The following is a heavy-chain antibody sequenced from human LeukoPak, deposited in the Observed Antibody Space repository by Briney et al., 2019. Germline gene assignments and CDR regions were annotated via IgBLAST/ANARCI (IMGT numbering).Heavy chain of an antibody. J-gene: IGHJ6*02. CDR1: GGSISSYY. D-gene: IGHD3-22*01. CDR3: ARVRYYYDSSGYYYNYYYGMDV. CDR2: IYYSGST. Sequence: SETLSLTCTVSGGSISSYYWSWIRQPPGKGLEWIGYIYYSGSTNYNPSLKSRVTISVDTSKNQFSLKLSSVTAADTAVYYCARVRYYYDSSGYYYNYYYGMDVWGQGTTVTVSS. V-gene: IGHV4-59*08.